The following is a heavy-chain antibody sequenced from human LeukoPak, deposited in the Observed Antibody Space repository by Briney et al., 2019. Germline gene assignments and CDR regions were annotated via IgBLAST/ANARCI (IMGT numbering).Heavy chain of an antibody. CDR3: AGMVYYYDSSGYPDY. CDR2: IYHSGST. V-gene: IGHV4-30-2*01. D-gene: IGHD3-22*01. J-gene: IGHJ4*02. Sequence: SQTLSLTCAVSGGSISSGGYSWSWIRQPPGKGLELIGYIYHSGSTYYNPSLKSRVTISVDRSKNQFSLKLSSVTAADTAVYYCAGMVYYYDSSGYPDYWGQGTLVTVSS. CDR1: GGSISSGGYS.